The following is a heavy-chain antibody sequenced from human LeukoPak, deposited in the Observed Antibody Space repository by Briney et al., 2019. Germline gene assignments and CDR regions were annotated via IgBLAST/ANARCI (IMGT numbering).Heavy chain of an antibody. CDR2: ISSSSSYI. CDR1: GFTFSSYS. CDR3: ATQGVAARPVR. D-gene: IGHD6-6*01. J-gene: IGHJ4*02. Sequence: GGSLRLSCAASGFTFSSYSMNWVRQAPGKGLEWVSSISSSSSYIYYADSVKGRFTISRDNAKNSLYLQMNSLRAEDTAVYYCATQGVAARPVRWGQGTLVTVSS. V-gene: IGHV3-21*01.